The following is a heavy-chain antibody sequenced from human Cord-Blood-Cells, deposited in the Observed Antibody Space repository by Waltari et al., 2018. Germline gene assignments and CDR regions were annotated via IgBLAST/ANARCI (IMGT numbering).Heavy chain of an antibody. D-gene: IGHD3-16*01. CDR3: ARQWHLGELWLGLDY. CDR1: GCSISSSSYY. V-gene: IGHV4-39*01. CDR2: IYYCGRT. Sequence: QLQLQESGPGLVTPSETLSLTCTVSGCSISSSSYYWGWIRQPPGKGLEWIGSIYYCGRTYYNPSLKMRCIISVDTSKNQFSLKLSSVTAADTAVYYCARQWHLGELWLGLDYWGQGTLVTVSS. J-gene: IGHJ4*02.